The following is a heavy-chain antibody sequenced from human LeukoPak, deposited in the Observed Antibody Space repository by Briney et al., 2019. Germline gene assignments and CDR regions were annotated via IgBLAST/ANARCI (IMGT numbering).Heavy chain of an antibody. J-gene: IGHJ4*02. CDR1: GFTFSSYA. CDR3: ARLLAVAGPEGY. V-gene: IGHV3-21*01. CDR2: ISSSSSYI. D-gene: IGHD6-19*01. Sequence: GGSLRLSCAASGFTFSSYAMSWVRQAPGKGLEWVSSISSSSSYIYYADSVKGRFTISRDNAKNSLYLQMNSLRAEDTAVYYCARLLAVAGPEGYWGQGTLVTVSS.